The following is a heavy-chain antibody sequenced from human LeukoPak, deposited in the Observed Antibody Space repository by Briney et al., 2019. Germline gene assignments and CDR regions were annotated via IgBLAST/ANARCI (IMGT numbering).Heavy chain of an antibody. CDR3: ARDLRTNIVASRGHYYYYYMDV. Sequence: PSETLSLTCTVSGGSISSYYWSWIRQPPGKGLEWIGYIYYSGSTNYNPSLKSRVTISVDTSKNQFSLKLSSVTAADTAVYYCARDLRTNIVASRGHYYYYYMDVWGKGTTVTVSS. CDR1: GGSISSYY. V-gene: IGHV4-59*01. D-gene: IGHD5-12*01. J-gene: IGHJ6*03. CDR2: IYYSGST.